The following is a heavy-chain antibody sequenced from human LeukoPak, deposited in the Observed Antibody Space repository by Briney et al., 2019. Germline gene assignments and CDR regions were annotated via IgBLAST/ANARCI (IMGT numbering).Heavy chain of an antibody. CDR2: INPSGGST. V-gene: IGHV1-46*01. J-gene: IGHJ5*01. Sequence: ASVKVSCKASGYTFTSYYMHWVRQAPGQGLEWMGIINPSGGSTSYAQKFQGSVTMTRDTSISTVYMGLSRLRSDDTAVYYCARASGSYWWFDSWGQGTLVTVSS. D-gene: IGHD1-26*01. CDR3: ARASGSYWWFDS. CDR1: GYTFTSYY.